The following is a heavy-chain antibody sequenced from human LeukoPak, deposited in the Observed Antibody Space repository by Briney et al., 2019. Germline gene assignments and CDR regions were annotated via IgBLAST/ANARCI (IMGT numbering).Heavy chain of an antibody. D-gene: IGHD4-17*01. CDR1: GYTFTAYY. Sequence: GASVKVSCKPSGYTFTAYYLHWVRQTPGQGREWMGWIDPKSGGTNYAQKFQGRVTMTRDTSISTAYMELTRLTSDDTAVYYCARDPSVKYYMDVWGKGTTVTVSS. V-gene: IGHV1-2*02. CDR2: IDPKSGGT. CDR3: ARDPSVKYYMDV. J-gene: IGHJ6*03.